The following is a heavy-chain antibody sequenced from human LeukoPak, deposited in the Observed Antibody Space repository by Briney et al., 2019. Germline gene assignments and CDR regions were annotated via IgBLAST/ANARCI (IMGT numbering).Heavy chain of an antibody. CDR1: GFTFSSYA. CDR2: ISGSGGST. V-gene: IGHV3-23*01. D-gene: IGHD2-15*01. J-gene: IGHJ4*02. CDR3: ARARLGYRFGGSCYTLDY. Sequence: GGSLRLSCAASGFTFSSYAMSWVRQAPGKGLEWVSAISGSGGSTYYADSVKGRFTISRDNSKNTLYLQMNSLRTEDTALYYCARARLGYRFGGSCYTLDYWGQGTLVTVSS.